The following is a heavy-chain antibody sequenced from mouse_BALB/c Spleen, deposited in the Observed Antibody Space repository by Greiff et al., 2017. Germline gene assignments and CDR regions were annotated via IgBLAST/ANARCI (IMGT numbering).Heavy chain of an antibody. J-gene: IGHJ2*01. CDR2: IDPANGNT. D-gene: IGHD2-14*01. V-gene: IGHV14-3*02. CDR3: ARVGYDGGFDY. Sequence: EVQLQESGAELVKPGASVKLSCTASGFNIKDTYMHWVKQRPEQGLEWIGRIDPANGNTKYDPKFQGKATITADTSSNTAYLQLSSLTSEDTAVYYCARVGYDGGFDYWGQGTTLTVSS. CDR1: GFNIKDTY.